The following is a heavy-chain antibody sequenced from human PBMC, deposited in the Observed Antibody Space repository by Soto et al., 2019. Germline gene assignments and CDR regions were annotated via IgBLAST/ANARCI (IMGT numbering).Heavy chain of an antibody. J-gene: IGHJ4*02. V-gene: IGHV4-59*01. Sequence: SETLSLTCTVSGGSISSYYWSWIRQPPGKGLEWIGYIYYSGSTNYNPSLKSRVTISVDTSKNQFSLKLSSVTAADTAVYYCARGRLERRPLFDYWGQGTLVTVS. CDR2: IYYSGST. D-gene: IGHD1-1*01. CDR3: ARGRLERRPLFDY. CDR1: GGSISSYY.